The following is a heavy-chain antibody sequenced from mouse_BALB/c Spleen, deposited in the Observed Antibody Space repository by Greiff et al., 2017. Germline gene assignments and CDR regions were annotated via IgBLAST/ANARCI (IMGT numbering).Heavy chain of an antibody. Sequence: QVQLQQSGPELVKPGASVRISCKASGYTFTSYYIHWVKQRPGQGLEWIGWIYPGNVNTKYNEKFKGKATLTADKSSSTAYMQLSSLTSEDSAVYFCARSVIDYYGSSYEWFAYWGQGTLVTVSA. CDR2: IYPGNVNT. V-gene: IGHV1S56*01. D-gene: IGHD1-1*01. CDR1: GYTFTSYY. CDR3: ARSVIDYYGSSYEWFAY. J-gene: IGHJ3*01.